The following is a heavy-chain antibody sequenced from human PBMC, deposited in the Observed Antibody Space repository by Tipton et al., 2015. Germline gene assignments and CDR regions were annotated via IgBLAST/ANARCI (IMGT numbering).Heavy chain of an antibody. V-gene: IGHV3-43*01. CDR3: ARSVSSSLDY. CDR1: GFKFDDYA. D-gene: IGHD6-13*01. J-gene: IGHJ4*02. Sequence: SLRLSCAASGFKFDDYAMHWVRQAPGKGLEWVSVINWDGSKTDYGDSLKGRFTISRDNNKRSLYLQMNSLTIEDTALYFCARSVSSSLDYWGQGTLVIVSS. CDR2: INWDGSKT.